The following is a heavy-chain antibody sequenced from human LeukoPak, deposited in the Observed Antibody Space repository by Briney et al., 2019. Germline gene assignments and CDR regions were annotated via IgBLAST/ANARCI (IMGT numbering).Heavy chain of an antibody. D-gene: IGHD1-26*01. J-gene: IGHJ5*02. V-gene: IGHV4-4*09. CDR3: TKRQGPTSGSYDYFDP. CDR1: GGSISGNY. Sequence: PSETLSLTCTVSGGSISGNYWSWIRQPPGQGLEWIAYIHSSGDTNYNPSLKSRVPISVDTSNNQFSLKVTSVTAADTAMYYCTKRQGPTSGSYDYFDPWGQGALVTVSS. CDR2: IHSSGDT.